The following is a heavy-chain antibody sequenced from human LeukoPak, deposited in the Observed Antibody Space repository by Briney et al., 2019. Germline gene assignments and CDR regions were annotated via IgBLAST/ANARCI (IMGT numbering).Heavy chain of an antibody. CDR1: GGSFSGYY. CDR3: ARLGFWSGYYTIDY. Sequence: SETLPLTCAVYGGSFSGYYWSWIRQPPGKGLEWIGEINHSGSTNYNPSLKSRVTISVDTSKNQFSLKLSSVTAADTAVYYCARLGFWSGYYTIDYWGQGTLVTVSS. CDR2: INHSGST. V-gene: IGHV4-34*01. J-gene: IGHJ4*02. D-gene: IGHD3-3*01.